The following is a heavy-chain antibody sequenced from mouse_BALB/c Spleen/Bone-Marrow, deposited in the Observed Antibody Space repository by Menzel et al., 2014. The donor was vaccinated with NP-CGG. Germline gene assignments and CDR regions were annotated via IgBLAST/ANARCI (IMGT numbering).Heavy chain of an antibody. V-gene: IGHV14-3*02. CDR2: IDPANGNT. CDR1: GFNIKDTY. D-gene: IGHD2-4*01. J-gene: IGHJ1*01. Sequence: EVKLVESGAELVKPGASVKLSCTASGFNIKDTYMHWVKQRPEQGLEWIGRIDPANGNTKYEPKFQGKATITADASSNTACLRLSSLTSEDTAVYYCATMITDWYFDVWVAGTTVTVSS. CDR3: ATMITDWYFDV.